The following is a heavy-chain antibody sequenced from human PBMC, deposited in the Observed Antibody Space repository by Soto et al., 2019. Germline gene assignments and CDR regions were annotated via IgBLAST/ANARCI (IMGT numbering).Heavy chain of an antibody. CDR3: AIPQSGGTSPVAFAI. CDR1: GGMMRRGATF. J-gene: IGHJ3*02. Sequence: GSGGMMRRGATFGSCVRQAQGKGLEWIGYIYNSGSTYYNPSLKSRVTISVDRSKNQFSLKLSSVTAADTAVYYFAIPQSGGTSPVAFAICRQATIIT. D-gene: IGHD1-1*01. CDR2: IYNSGST. V-gene: IGHV4-30-2*01.